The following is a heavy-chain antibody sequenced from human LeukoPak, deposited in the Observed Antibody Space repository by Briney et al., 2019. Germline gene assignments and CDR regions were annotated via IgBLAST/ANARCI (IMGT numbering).Heavy chain of an antibody. CDR3: ARGESVSIAVAGQDAYAFDI. CDR1: GFTFNSFT. Sequence: GGSLRLSCAASGFTFNSFTMHWVRQAPGKGLEWVAVISYDGSNNYYADSVKGRFTISRDNAKNVLYLQMNSLRVEDTALYDCARGESVSIAVAGQDAYAFDIWGQGTMVTVSS. V-gene: IGHV3-30*04. J-gene: IGHJ3*02. D-gene: IGHD6-19*01. CDR2: ISYDGSNN.